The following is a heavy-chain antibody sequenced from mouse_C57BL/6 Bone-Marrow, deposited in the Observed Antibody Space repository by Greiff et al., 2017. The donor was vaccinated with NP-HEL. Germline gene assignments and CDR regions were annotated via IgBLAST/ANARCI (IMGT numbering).Heavy chain of an antibody. CDR2: IHPNSGST. J-gene: IGHJ2*01. CDR3: ARDTVVATRGYCFDY. Sequence: VQLQQSGAELVKPGASVKLSCKASGYTFTSYCMHWVKQRPGQGLEWIGMIHPNSGSTNYNEKFKSKATMTVDTSSSQAYLQLSSLTYEDSAVYSCARDTVVATRGYCFDYWGQGTTLTVSS. CDR1: GYTFTSYC. V-gene: IGHV1-64*01. D-gene: IGHD1-1*01.